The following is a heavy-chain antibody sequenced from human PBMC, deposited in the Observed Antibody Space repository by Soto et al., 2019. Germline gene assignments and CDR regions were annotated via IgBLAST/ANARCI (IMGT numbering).Heavy chain of an antibody. J-gene: IGHJ3*02. CDR3: ARDPFVFGYSSSCYMI. CDR2: ISYDGSNK. CDR1: GFTFSSYA. V-gene: IGHV3-30-3*01. D-gene: IGHD6-13*01. Sequence: PXXSLRLSFAASGFTFSSYAMHWVRQAPGKGLEWVAVISYDGSNKYYADSVKGRFTISRDNSKNTLYLQMNSLRAEDTAVYYCARDPFVFGYSSSCYMIWGQGTMVTVSS.